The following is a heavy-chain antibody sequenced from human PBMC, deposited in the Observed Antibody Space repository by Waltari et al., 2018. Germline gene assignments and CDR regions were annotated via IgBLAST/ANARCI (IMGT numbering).Heavy chain of an antibody. CDR3: AKAIKAPVTTLDAFDI. Sequence: EVQLLESGGGLVQPGGSLRLSCAASGFTFSSYAMSWVRQAPGQGMEWVSAISGSGGSTYYADSVKGRFTISRDNSKNTLYLQMNSLRAEDTAVYYCAKAIKAPVTTLDAFDIWGQGTMVTVSS. J-gene: IGHJ3*02. CDR2: ISGSGGST. V-gene: IGHV3-23*01. CDR1: GFTFSSYA. D-gene: IGHD4-17*01.